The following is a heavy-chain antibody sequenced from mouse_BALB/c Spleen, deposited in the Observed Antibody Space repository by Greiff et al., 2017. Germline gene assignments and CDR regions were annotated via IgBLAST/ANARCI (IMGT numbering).Heavy chain of an antibody. Sequence: EVKVEESGPSLVKPSQTLSLTCSVTGDSITSGYWNWIRKFPGNKLEYMGYISYSGSTYYNPSLKSRISITRNTSKNQYYLQLNSVTTEDTATYYSARSVYRYDGYAMDYWGQGTSVTVSS. CDR2: ISYSGST. D-gene: IGHD2-14*01. V-gene: IGHV3-8*02. CDR3: ARSVYRYDGYAMDY. J-gene: IGHJ4*01. CDR1: GDSITSGY.